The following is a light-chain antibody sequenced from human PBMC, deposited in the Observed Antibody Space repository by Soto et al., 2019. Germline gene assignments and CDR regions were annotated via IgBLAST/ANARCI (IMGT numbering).Light chain of an antibody. CDR1: QSVSSSY. J-gene: IGKJ1*01. CDR2: GAS. CDR3: QQYGSSGT. Sequence: EIVLTQSPGTLSLSTGERATLSWRASQSVSSSYLAWYQQKPGQALSLLMYGASNRATGIPDRFSGSGSGTDFTLTISRLEPEDFAVYYCQQYGSSGTFGQGTKV. V-gene: IGKV3-20*01.